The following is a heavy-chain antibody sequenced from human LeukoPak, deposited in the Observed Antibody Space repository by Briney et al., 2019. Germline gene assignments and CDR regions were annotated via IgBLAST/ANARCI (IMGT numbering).Heavy chain of an antibody. V-gene: IGHV3-30*18. CDR1: RFTFSSYG. J-gene: IGHJ4*02. Sequence: TGGSLRLSCAASRFTFSSYGMHLVRQAPGKGLEWVAVISYDGSNKYYADSVKGRFTISRDNSKNTLYLQMNSLRAEDTAVYYCAKDVKKYLVVVPAAPYYWGQGTLVTVSS. CDR3: AKDVKKYLVVVPAAPYY. D-gene: IGHD2-2*01. CDR2: ISYDGSNK.